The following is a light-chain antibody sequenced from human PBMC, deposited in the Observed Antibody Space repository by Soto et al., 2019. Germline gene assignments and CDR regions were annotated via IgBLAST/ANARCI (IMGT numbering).Light chain of an antibody. CDR2: GAS. J-gene: IGKJ1*01. Sequence: EIVMTQSPATLSVSPGERATLSCRASQSVSSNLAWYQQKPGQAPRLLIFGASTRATGIPARFRGSGSKTAFNLTISSLQSEDFAVYYCQHYNNWPPWTFGQGTKVEIK. CDR1: QSVSSN. V-gene: IGKV3-15*01. CDR3: QHYNNWPPWT.